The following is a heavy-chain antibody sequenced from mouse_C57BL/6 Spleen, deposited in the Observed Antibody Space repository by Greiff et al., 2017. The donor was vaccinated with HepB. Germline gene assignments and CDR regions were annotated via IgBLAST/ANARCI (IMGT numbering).Heavy chain of an antibody. CDR3: ARRTLATTYFDY. Sequence: VQLQQSGAELVKPGASVKLSCTASGFNIKDYYMHWVKQRTEQGLEWIGRIDPEDGETKYAPKFQGKATITADKSSNTAYLRLISLTSEDTAVYYCARRTLATTYFDYWGQGTTLTVSS. CDR2: IDPEDGET. D-gene: IGHD2-12*01. CDR1: GFNIKDYY. V-gene: IGHV14-2*01. J-gene: IGHJ2*01.